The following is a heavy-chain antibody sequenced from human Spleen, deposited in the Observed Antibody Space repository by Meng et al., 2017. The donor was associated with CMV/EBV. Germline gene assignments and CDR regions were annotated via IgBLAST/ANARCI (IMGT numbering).Heavy chain of an antibody. V-gene: IGHV1-2*02. Sequence: ASVKVSCKTSGYTFTGYFMHWVRQVPGQGLEWMGWINPDSGITKYAEKFQGRVTMTRDTSISTAYMELSRLRSDDTAVYYCARGLGCSSASCNYYYGLDVWGQGTTVTVSS. CDR2: INPDSGIT. J-gene: IGHJ6*02. CDR3: ARGLGCSSASCNYYYGLDV. D-gene: IGHD2-2*01. CDR1: GYTFTGYF.